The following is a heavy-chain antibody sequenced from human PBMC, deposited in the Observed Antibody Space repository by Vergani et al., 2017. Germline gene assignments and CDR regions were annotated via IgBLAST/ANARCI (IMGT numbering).Heavy chain of an antibody. V-gene: IGHV4-4*07. D-gene: IGHD6-6*01. CDR1: GGSISPYS. J-gene: IGHJ4*02. CDR3: AREYSSSVGFLAY. Sequence: QVQLQESGPGLVKPSETLSLTCIVSGGSISPYSWSWIRQPAGKGLEWIGRIYTSESTNYNPSLKSRVTMSVDTSKNQFSLKLSSVTAADTAVYYCAREYSSSVGFLAYWGQGTLVTVSS. CDR2: IYTSEST.